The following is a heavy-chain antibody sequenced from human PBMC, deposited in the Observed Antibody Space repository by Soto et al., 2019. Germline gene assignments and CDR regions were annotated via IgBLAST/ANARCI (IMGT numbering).Heavy chain of an antibody. CDR3: EPLGAVGAVNWFGT. V-gene: IGHV5-10-1*01. J-gene: IGHJ5*02. CDR2: IDPSDSWT. D-gene: IGHD1-26*01. Sequence: GESLKISCKGSGYSFSNYWISWVRQMPGKGLEWMGRIDPSDSWTHYSPSFQGHVTISADKSISTVYLQWSSLKASDTAMYYCEPLGAVGAVNWFGTWGQGTLVTVSS. CDR1: GYSFSNYW.